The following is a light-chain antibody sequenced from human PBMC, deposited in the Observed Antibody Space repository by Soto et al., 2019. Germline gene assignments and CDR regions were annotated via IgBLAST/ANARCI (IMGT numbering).Light chain of an antibody. V-gene: IGKV3-20*01. CDR2: DAS. CDR1: QSVRSNY. J-gene: IGKJ4*01. CDR3: QQYGSTPLT. Sequence: EIVLTQSPDTLSLSPGERATLSCRASQSVRSNYLAWYQQKPGQAPRFLIYDASSRATGIPDRFSGSESGKDFTLTISRLEPEDFAVYYCQQYGSTPLTFGGGTKVDIQ.